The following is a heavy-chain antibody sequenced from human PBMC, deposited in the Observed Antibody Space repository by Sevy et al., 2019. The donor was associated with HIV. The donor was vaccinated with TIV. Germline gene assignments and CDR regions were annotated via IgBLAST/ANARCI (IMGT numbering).Heavy chain of an antibody. J-gene: IGHJ4*02. V-gene: IGHV4-61*01. CDR2: IFYSGST. CDR1: GGSVTSDSYY. CDR3: ARYRSPYGDYATGSFDS. Sequence: SETLSLTCSVSGGSVTSDSYYWSWIRQPPGKGLEWIASIFYSGSTNYNSSLKSRVTMSVDTSKNQFSLRVSAVTAADTAVYYCARYRSPYGDYATGSFDSWGLGTLVTVSS. D-gene: IGHD4-17*01.